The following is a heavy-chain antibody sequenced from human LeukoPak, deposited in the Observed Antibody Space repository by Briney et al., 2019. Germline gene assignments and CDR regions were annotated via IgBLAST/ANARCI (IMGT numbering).Heavy chain of an antibody. J-gene: IGHJ4*02. V-gene: IGHV3-48*03. D-gene: IGHD2-2*01. Sequence: PGGSLRLSCAASGFTFSSYEMNWVRQAPGKGLEWVSYISSSGSTIYYADSVKGRFTISRDNSKNTLYLQMNSLRADEAAVYYCASRPGADIGPLDFWGQGTLVTVSS. CDR3: ASRPGADIGPLDF. CDR2: ISSSGSTI. CDR1: GFTFSSYE.